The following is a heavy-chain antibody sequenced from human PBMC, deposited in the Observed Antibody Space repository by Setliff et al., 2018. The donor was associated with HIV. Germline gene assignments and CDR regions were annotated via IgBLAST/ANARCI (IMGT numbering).Heavy chain of an antibody. J-gene: IGHJ3*02. V-gene: IGHV4-61*09. CDR3: ARRGYGYGYPIDAFDI. D-gene: IGHD5-18*01. CDR1: SDSISSGSYY. CDR2: IHTSGST. Sequence: SETLSLTCSVSSDSISSGSYYWSWIRLPAGKGLEWIGQIHTSGSTNYNASLQSRVTISVDTSKNQFSLKLSSVTAADTAVYYCARRGYGYGYPIDAFDIWGQGRMVTVSS.